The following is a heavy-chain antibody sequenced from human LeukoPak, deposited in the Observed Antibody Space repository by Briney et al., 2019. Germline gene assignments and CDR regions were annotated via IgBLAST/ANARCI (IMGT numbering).Heavy chain of an antibody. CDR2: IYSGGST. CDR1: GFTVSSNY. CDR3: ARDLDSSGWSPTFDY. J-gene: IGHJ4*02. D-gene: IGHD6-19*01. V-gene: IGHV3-66*01. Sequence: PGGSLRLSCAASGFTVSSNYMSWVRQAPGKGLEWVSVIYSGGSTYYADSVKGRFTISRDNSKNTLYLQMNSLRAEDTAAYYCARDLDSSGWSPTFDYWGQGTLVTVSS.